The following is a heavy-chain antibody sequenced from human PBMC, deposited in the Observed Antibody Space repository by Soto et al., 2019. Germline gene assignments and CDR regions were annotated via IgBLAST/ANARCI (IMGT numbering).Heavy chain of an antibody. J-gene: IGHJ3*02. CDR1: GGSISSSSYY. V-gene: IGHV4-39*01. Sequence: SETLSLTCTVSGGSISSSSYYWGWIRQPPGKGLEWIGSIYYSGSTYYNPSLKSRVTISVDTSKNQFSLKLSSVTAADTAVYYCARLPRFDDAFDIWGQGTMVTVSS. CDR2: IYYSGST. CDR3: ARLPRFDDAFDI.